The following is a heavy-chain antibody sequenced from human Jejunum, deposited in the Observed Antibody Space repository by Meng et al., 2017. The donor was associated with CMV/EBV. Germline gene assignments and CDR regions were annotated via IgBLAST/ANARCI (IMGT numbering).Heavy chain of an antibody. V-gene: IGHV3-9*01. CDR3: AKAPSAGWNYFFYFDN. CDR1: FDDYA. D-gene: IGHD1-7*01. Sequence: FDDYAMNWVRQVPGKGLGWVSGSDWNSYNVGYADSMKGRFALSRDNAKNSLYLQMNDLRPEDTALYYCAKAPSAGWNYFFYFDNWGQGTLVTVSS. CDR2: SDWNSYNV. J-gene: IGHJ4*02.